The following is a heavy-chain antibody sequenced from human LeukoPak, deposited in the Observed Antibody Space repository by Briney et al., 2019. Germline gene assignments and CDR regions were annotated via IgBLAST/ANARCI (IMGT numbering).Heavy chain of an antibody. Sequence: SETLSLTCAVYGGSFSGYYWSWISQPPRHGVEWIGEIKRSGSTNYNPSLKSRVTISVDTSKNQFSLKLSSVTAADTAVYYCARGSQSLGYCSGGSCRAKIFDYWGQGTLVTVSS. V-gene: IGHV4-34*01. J-gene: IGHJ4*02. D-gene: IGHD2-15*01. CDR2: IKRSGST. CDR3: ARGSQSLGYCSGGSCRAKIFDY. CDR1: GGSFSGYY.